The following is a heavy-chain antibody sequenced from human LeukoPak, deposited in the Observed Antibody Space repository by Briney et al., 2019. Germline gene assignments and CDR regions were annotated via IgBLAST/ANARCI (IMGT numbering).Heavy chain of an antibody. V-gene: IGHV4-61*01. D-gene: IGHD5-18*01. CDR1: GGSVGSGSYY. Sequence: PSETLSLTCTVSGGSVGSGSYYWSWIRQSPRKGLEWIGYILYSDITNYNPSLKSRVTMSVDTSKNQFSLRLTSVTAADTAVYYCAAMAVNWFDPWGQGTLVIVSS. CDR2: ILYSDIT. CDR3: AAMAVNWFDP. J-gene: IGHJ5*02.